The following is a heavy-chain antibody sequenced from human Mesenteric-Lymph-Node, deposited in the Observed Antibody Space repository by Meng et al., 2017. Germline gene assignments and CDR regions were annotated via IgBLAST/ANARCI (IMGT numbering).Heavy chain of an antibody. CDR2: IWYDGSNK. V-gene: IGHV3-33*01. Sequence: GESLKISCAASGFTFSRYAMHWVRQAPGKGLEWVTVIWYDGSNKYYRDSVKGRFTISRDNSKNTLYLQMDSLRAEDTAVYYCARGGAYYYDSSGYYPSDAFDIWGQGTMVTVSS. D-gene: IGHD3-22*01. J-gene: IGHJ3*02. CDR3: ARGGAYYYDSSGYYPSDAFDI. CDR1: GFTFSRYA.